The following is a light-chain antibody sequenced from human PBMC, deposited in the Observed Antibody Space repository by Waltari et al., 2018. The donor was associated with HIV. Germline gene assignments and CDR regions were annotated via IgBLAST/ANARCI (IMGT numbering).Light chain of an antibody. CDR2: GAS. J-gene: IGKJ4*01. V-gene: IGKV1D-12*01. CDR1: QGISSW. CDR3: QQDNSFPRT. Sequence: DIQLTHSPSSVSASVGDRVTIPCLSSQGISSWLAWYQQKPGEAPKLRIHGASNWQSGVPSSVSGSGSGTDFTLTINSLQPEDSATYDCQQDNSFPRTFGGGTKVEIK.